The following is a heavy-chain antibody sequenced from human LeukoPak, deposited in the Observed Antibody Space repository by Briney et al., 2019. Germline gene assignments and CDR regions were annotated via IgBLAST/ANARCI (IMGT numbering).Heavy chain of an antibody. CDR1: GGSISSYY. V-gene: IGHV4-59*01. Sequence: SETLSLTCTVSGGSISSYYWSWIRQPPGKGLEWIGYIYYSGSTNYNPSLKSRVTISVDTSKNQFSLKLSSVTAADTAVYYRAREMGSWGKHDAFDIWGQGTMVTASS. CDR3: AREMGSWGKHDAFDI. D-gene: IGHD3-16*01. CDR2: IYYSGST. J-gene: IGHJ3*02.